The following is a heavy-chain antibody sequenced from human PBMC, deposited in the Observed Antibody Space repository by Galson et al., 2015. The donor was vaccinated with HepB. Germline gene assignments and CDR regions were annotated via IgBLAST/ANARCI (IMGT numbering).Heavy chain of an antibody. J-gene: IGHJ6*02. CDR2: IKSHGSST. Sequence: FLRLSCATSGFTFSSSWMHWVRQAPGMGLVWVTRIKSHGSSTSYADSVMGRFTISSDNAKNTLYLKMNSLRSEDTAVYYCARNCDFWSGYYTYYYGMDLWGQGTTVTVSS. CDR1: GFTFSSSW. V-gene: IGHV3-74*01. CDR3: ARNCDFWSGYYTYYYGMDL. D-gene: IGHD3-3*01.